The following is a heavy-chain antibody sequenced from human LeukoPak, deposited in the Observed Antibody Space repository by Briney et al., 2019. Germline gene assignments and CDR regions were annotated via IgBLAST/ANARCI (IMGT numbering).Heavy chain of an antibody. J-gene: IGHJ4*02. CDR1: GFTFSPYW. V-gene: IGHV3-74*01. CDR3: ARGLYYDGSGLVEY. D-gene: IGHD3-10*01. CDR2: INSDGSST. Sequence: PGRSLRLSCAASGFTFSPYWMHWVRQVPGQGLVWVSRINSDGSSTDYADSVKGRFTISRDNAKNTLHLQMNSLRVEDTAVYYCARGLYYDGSGLVEYWGQGTPVTVSS.